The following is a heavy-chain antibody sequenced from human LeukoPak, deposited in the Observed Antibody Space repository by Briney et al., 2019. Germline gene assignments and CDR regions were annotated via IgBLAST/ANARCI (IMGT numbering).Heavy chain of an antibody. Sequence: PGGSLRLSCAASGFTFSSYRMNWVRQAPGKGLEWVSYIRSSSSTIYYADSVKGRFTISRDNAKNSLYLQMNSLRAEDTAVYYCARGPREPPSYYYYYMDVWGKGTTVTVSS. CDR1: GFTFSSYR. CDR2: IRSSSSTI. D-gene: IGHD1-14*01. CDR3: ARGPREPPSYYYYYMDV. J-gene: IGHJ6*03. V-gene: IGHV3-48*01.